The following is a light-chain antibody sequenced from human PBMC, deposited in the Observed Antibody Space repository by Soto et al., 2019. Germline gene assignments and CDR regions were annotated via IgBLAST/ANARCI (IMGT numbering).Light chain of an antibody. J-gene: IGKJ5*01. Sequence: VVLTQSPATLSLSPGEIAALSCGASESVSSNQLAWYQQKPGLAPRLLIYDASSRASGIPERFSGSGSGTGFSLTISSLEPEDSAVYYCQQYGSSPITFGQGARLENK. CDR1: ESVSSNQ. CDR2: DAS. CDR3: QQYGSSPIT. V-gene: IGKV3D-20*01.